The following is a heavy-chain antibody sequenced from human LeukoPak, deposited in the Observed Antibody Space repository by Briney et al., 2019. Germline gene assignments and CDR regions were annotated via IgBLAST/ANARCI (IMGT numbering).Heavy chain of an antibody. CDR3: AREWELRGAYYMDV. CDR2: ISSDGGNT. Sequence: PGGSLRLSCAAPGFTFSTYWMHWVRQAPGKGLVWVSRISSDGGNTLYADSVKGRFTISRDNINDTMYLQMDSLRGEDTAVYYCAREWELRGAYYMDVWGKGTTVTVSS. CDR1: GFTFSTYW. V-gene: IGHV3-74*01. J-gene: IGHJ6*03. D-gene: IGHD1-26*01.